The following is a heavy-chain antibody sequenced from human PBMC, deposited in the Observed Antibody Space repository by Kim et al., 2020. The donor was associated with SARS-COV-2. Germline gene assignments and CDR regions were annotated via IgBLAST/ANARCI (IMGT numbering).Heavy chain of an antibody. D-gene: IGHD3-16*01. CDR2: IHAANGNT. CDR3: TKDLSYGGLAFGS. V-gene: IGHV1-3*01. CDR1: GDRFTTFS. J-gene: IGHJ5*01. Sequence: ASVKVSCKASGDRFTTFSMHWVRQAPGQRLEWMGWIHAANGNTVYAESFHGRITISRDTSAETVYMELSSLTSTDTAMYYCTKDLSYGGLAFGSWGQGTLVNVSS.